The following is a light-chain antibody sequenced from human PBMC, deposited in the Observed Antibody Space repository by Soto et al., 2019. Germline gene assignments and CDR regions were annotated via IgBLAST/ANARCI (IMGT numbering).Light chain of an antibody. V-gene: IGKV1-9*01. Sequence: DIQLAQSPSFLSASVGDRVTITCRASQGFGSSLAWYQQRPGKAPKLLIYGSTILQSGVPARFSGTGSGTEFTLTISSLQPEDFATYFCQQHSSDPAFGPGTRVDI. CDR1: QGFGSS. CDR2: GST. CDR3: QQHSSDPA. J-gene: IGKJ3*01.